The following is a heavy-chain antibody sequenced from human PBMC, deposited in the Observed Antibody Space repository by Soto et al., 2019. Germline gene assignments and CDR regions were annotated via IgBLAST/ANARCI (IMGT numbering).Heavy chain of an antibody. D-gene: IGHD4-17*01. CDR2: IWYDGSNK. V-gene: IGHV3-33*01. Sequence: QVQLVESGGGVVQPGRSLRLSCAASGFTFSSYGMHWVRQAPGKGLEWVAVIWYDGSNKYYADSVKGRFTISRDNSKNTLYLQMNSLRAEDTAVYYCARDGMDGDYFGWSGDGNWFDPWGQGTLVTVSS. J-gene: IGHJ5*02. CDR1: GFTFSSYG. CDR3: ARDGMDGDYFGWSGDGNWFDP.